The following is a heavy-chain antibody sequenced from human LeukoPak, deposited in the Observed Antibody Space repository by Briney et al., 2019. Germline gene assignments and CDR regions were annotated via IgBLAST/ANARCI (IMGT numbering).Heavy chain of an antibody. CDR3: ARDYVSSGWLNWFDP. J-gene: IGHJ5*02. CDR2: IFHSGYT. Sequence: SETLSLTCTVSGYPISSGYFWGWIRQPPGKGLEFIASIFHSGYTYYDPSLKSRVTISVDTSKNQFSLRLSSVTAADTAVYYCARDYVSSGWLNWFDPWGQGTLVTVSS. D-gene: IGHD6-19*01. CDR1: GYPISSGYF. V-gene: IGHV4-38-2*02.